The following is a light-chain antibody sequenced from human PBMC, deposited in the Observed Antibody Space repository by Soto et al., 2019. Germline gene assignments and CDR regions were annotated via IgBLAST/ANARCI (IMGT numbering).Light chain of an antibody. CDR2: RAS. CDR1: QSISDW. Sequence: DIQMTQSPSTLSASVGDRVTITCRASQSISDWLAWYQEKPGKAPKLLIYRASSLEGGVPSRFSGSGSGTEFTLTISSLQPDDFATYYCQQYNTYSPTFGQGTKVEIK. V-gene: IGKV1-5*03. J-gene: IGKJ1*01. CDR3: QQYNTYSPT.